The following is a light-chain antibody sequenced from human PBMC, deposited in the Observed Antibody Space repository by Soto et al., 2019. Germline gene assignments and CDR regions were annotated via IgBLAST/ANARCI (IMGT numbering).Light chain of an antibody. CDR2: TVS. J-gene: IGKJ4*01. Sequence: DIQMTQSPSTLSASIGDRVTITCRTNESVSTWLAWYQQKPGKAPKLLIYTVSNLQSGVPSRFSGSGSETEFTLTISCMLIDDLGYYSCPQYRKWLSFGGGTNVEIK. V-gene: IGKV1-5*03. CDR1: ESVSTW. CDR3: PQYRKWLS.